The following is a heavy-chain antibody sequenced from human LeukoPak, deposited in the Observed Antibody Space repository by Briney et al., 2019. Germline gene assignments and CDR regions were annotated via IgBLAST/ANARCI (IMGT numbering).Heavy chain of an antibody. J-gene: IGHJ5*02. V-gene: IGHV4-4*07. CDR2: IYTSGST. Sequence: SETLSLTCTVSGGSISSYYWSWIRQPAGKGLEWIGRIYTSGSTNYNPSLKSRVTMSVDTSKNQFSLKLSSVTAADTAVYYCARQYYDSSGYLDWFDPWGQGTLVTVSS. D-gene: IGHD3-22*01. CDR1: GGSISSYY. CDR3: ARQYYDSSGYLDWFDP.